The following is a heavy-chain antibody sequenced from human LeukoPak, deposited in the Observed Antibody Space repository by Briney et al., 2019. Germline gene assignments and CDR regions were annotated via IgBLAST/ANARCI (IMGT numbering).Heavy chain of an antibody. V-gene: IGHV3-23*01. CDR2: MSGSGDTA. Sequence: GGSLRLSCAASGFTFGTHAMTWVRQAPGKGLEWVSGMSGSGDTAYYAESVKGRFTISRDNSKNTLFLQMNSLRAEDTAVYYCAKLAGISGWYVYYFDYWGQGTLVTVS. J-gene: IGHJ4*02. D-gene: IGHD6-19*01. CDR1: GFTFGTHA. CDR3: AKLAGISGWYVYYFDY.